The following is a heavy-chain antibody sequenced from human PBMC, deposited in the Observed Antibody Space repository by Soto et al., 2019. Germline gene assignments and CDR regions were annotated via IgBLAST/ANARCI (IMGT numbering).Heavy chain of an antibody. Sequence: SETLSLTCSVSGGSISIVGYYWSWIRHHPGKGIHWICYFYNGVTTHYNPSLQSAATISTDTSKNQFFLKLSSVTAADTAVYYCARDRNIVVVTGSWGGAFDIWGQGTMVTVSS. J-gene: IGHJ3*02. CDR1: GGSISIVGYY. D-gene: IGHD2-21*02. CDR2: FYNGVTT. CDR3: ARDRNIVVVTGSWGGAFDI. V-gene: IGHV4-31*02.